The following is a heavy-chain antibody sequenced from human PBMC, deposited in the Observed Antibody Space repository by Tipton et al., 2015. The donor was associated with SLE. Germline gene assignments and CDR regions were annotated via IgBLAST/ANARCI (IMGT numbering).Heavy chain of an antibody. CDR3: ARDISGYSSSWFYYYSAMDV. Sequence: LRLSCAVYGGSFSGYSWSWIRQPPGKGLEWIGEINHSGSTSYNPSLKSRVTISLDTSKNQFSLKLTSVTTADTAVYHCARDISGYSSSWFYYYSAMDVWGQGTTVTVSS. V-gene: IGHV4-34*01. CDR1: GGSFSGYS. D-gene: IGHD6-13*01. CDR2: INHSGST. J-gene: IGHJ6*02.